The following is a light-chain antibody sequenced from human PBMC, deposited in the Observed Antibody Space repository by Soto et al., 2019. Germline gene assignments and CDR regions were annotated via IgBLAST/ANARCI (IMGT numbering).Light chain of an antibody. CDR1: QNTINY. Sequence: DIQMTQSPSSLSASVGDRVTITCRASQNTINYLNWYQQKPGKAPQLLIYVASMLESVLPSRFSGSGSGTDFTLTISSLQPEDFATYYCQQSYNAPITFGQGTRLEIK. CDR3: QQSYNAPIT. CDR2: VAS. J-gene: IGKJ5*01. V-gene: IGKV1-39*01.